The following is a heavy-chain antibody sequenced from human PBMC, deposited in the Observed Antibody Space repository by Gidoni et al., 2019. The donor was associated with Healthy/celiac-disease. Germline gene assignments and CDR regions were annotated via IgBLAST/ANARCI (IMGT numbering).Heavy chain of an antibody. CDR3: ARVAMGWFDP. J-gene: IGHJ5*02. V-gene: IGHV1-2*04. CDR1: GYTFTGYY. D-gene: IGHD5-18*01. Sequence: QVPLVQSGAAVKKPGASVKVSCQSSGYTFTGYYMHWVRQAPGQGLEWMGWSNPNRGGTKYAQKVQGWVTMTRDTSISTAYMELSRLRSDDTAVYYCARVAMGWFDPWGQGTLVTVSS. CDR2: SNPNRGGT.